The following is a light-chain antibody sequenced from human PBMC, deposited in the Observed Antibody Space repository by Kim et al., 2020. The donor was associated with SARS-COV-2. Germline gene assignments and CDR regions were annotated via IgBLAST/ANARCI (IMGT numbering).Light chain of an antibody. CDR3: QAWDSRTVV. J-gene: IGLJ2*01. CDR2: QDK. CDR1: KLGDKY. Sequence: SYELTQPPSVSVSPGQTASITCSGNKLGDKYACWYQQKPGQSPVLIIYQDKKRPSGIPERFSGSNSGNTATLTISGTQTIDEADYYCQAWDSRTVVFGGG. V-gene: IGLV3-1*01.